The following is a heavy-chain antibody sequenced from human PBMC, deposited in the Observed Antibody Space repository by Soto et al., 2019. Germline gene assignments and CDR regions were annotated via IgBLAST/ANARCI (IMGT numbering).Heavy chain of an antibody. V-gene: IGHV4-61*08. CDR1: DDSFRGAEYY. CDR2: TYYNGDT. J-gene: IGHJ4*02. Sequence: SETLSLTCTVSDDSFRGAEYYWSWIRQPLGKGPEWIGYTYYNGDTKYNPALRSRITMSEDTSKNQFSLRLSSVTAADTAVYFCARGPAYINGWRTFDLWGRGILVTV. D-gene: IGHD6-19*01. CDR3: ARGPAYINGWRTFDL.